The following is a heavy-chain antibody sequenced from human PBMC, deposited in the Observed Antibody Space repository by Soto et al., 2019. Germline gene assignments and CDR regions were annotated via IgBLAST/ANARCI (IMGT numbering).Heavy chain of an antibody. V-gene: IGHV3-72*01. J-gene: IGHJ4*02. CDR1: GFTFSDNY. Sequence: EVQLVESGGGLVQPGGSLRLSCAASGFTFSDNYMHWVRQAPGEGLEWVGHIRNKANSYITEYAASVQGRFTISRDDSKNSLYLQMNSLKTEDTAVYYCVRSLADWGQGTLVTVSS. CDR3: VRSLAD. CDR2: IRNKANSYIT.